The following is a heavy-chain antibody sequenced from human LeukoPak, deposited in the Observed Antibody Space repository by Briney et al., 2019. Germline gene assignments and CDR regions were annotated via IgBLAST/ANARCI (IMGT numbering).Heavy chain of an antibody. D-gene: IGHD3-10*01. J-gene: IGHJ4*02. V-gene: IGHV3-43*01. Sequence: GGSLRLSCAASGFTFSSYWMHWVRQPPGKSLEWVSFITWDGTSIYYADSVKGRFTISRDNSKNLLYLQMNSLRTEDTALYYCAKGDDMVRGPFDYWGQGTLVTVSS. CDR3: AKGDDMVRGPFDY. CDR2: ITWDGTSI. CDR1: GFTFSSYW.